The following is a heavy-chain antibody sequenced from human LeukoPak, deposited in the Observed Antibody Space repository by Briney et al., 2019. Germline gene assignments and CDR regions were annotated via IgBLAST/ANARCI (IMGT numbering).Heavy chain of an antibody. Sequence: GGSLRLSCAASGFTFSTYWMSWVRQAPGKGPEWGSNVKQGGSEKDYMDSVKGRFTLSRDNANNSLFLQMSSLRGEDTAVYYCARYHGGGWDVWGQGTTVTVSS. J-gene: IGHJ6*02. CDR3: ARYHGGGWDV. CDR2: VKQGGSEK. CDR1: GFTFSTYW. D-gene: IGHD4-23*01. V-gene: IGHV3-7*01.